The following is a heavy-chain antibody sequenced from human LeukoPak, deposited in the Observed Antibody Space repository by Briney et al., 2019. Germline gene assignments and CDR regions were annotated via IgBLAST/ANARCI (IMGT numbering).Heavy chain of an antibody. CDR3: ARDRFRVNYYYGMDV. D-gene: IGHD3-16*01. CDR2: IYTSGST. Sequence: SETLSLTCTVSGGSIGSYYWSWIRQPAGKGLEWIGRIYTSGSTNYNPSLKSRVTMSVDTSKNQFSLKLSSVTAADTAVYYCARDRFRVNYYYGMDVWGQGTTVTVSS. CDR1: GGSIGSYY. V-gene: IGHV4-4*07. J-gene: IGHJ6*02.